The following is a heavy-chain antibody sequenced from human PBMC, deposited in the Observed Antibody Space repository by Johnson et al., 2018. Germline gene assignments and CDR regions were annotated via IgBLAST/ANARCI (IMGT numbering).Heavy chain of an antibody. J-gene: IGHJ6*03. Sequence: VQLVESGGDLVQPGRSLRLSCAASGFTFDDYAMHWVRQAPGKGLEWVSGISWNSGTIAYADSVRGRFTIYRDNAKNSLYLEMNSLIVEDTALYDCAKDKVKGGTDSEPRGRYYDYDYMDVWGKWTTVTVSS. CDR1: GFTFDDYA. CDR3: AKDKVKGGTDSEPRGRYYDYDYMDV. CDR2: ISWNSGTI. V-gene: IGHV3-9*01. D-gene: IGHD1-14*01.